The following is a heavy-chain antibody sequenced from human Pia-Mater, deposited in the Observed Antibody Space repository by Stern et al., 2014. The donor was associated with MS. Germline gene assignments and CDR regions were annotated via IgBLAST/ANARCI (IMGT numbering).Heavy chain of an antibody. CDR2: INPSGGSA. Sequence: VQLVESGAEVKKSGASVKLSCKASGYTFTNYYMHWVRQAPGHGLEWMGIINPSGGSASYAQKFQDRVTMTSDSSSSTVFMELSSLRSDDTAVYYCARDSAARLSHYWGHGTLVTVSS. D-gene: IGHD6-6*01. CDR3: ARDSAARLSHY. CDR1: GYTFTNYY. J-gene: IGHJ4*01. V-gene: IGHV1-46*01.